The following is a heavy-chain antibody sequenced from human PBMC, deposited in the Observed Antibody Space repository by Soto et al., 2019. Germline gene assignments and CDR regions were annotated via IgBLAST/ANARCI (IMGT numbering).Heavy chain of an antibody. J-gene: IGHJ3*02. Sequence: GGSLRLSCVASRFTFSNYWMSWVRQAPGKGLQWVANINRDGSEKYYVDSLKGRFTISRDNAENSLYLEMNTLRAEDTAVYYCARAPDGSGWYGAFDIWGQGTMVTVSS. V-gene: IGHV3-7*03. CDR3: ARAPDGSGWYGAFDI. CDR1: RFTFSNYW. CDR2: INRDGSEK. D-gene: IGHD6-19*01.